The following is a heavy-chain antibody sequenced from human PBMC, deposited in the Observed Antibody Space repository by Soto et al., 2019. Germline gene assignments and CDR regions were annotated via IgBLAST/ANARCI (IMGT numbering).Heavy chain of an antibody. CDR1: GGSISSYY. Sequence: QVQLQESGPGLVKPSETLSLTCTVSGGSISSYYWSWIRQPPGKGLEWIGYIYYSGTTNYNPSLKSRVTISVDTSKNQLSLKLSSVTAADTAVYYYARRYGYSFDYWGQGTLVTVSS. CDR3: ARRYGYSFDY. V-gene: IGHV4-59*08. CDR2: IYYSGTT. J-gene: IGHJ4*02. D-gene: IGHD5-18*01.